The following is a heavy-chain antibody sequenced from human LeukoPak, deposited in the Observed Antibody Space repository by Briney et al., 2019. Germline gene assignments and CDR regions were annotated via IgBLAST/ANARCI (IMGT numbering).Heavy chain of an antibody. Sequence: GGSLRLSCAASGFTFSSYAMSWVRQAPGKGLEWVSAISGCGGSTYYADSVKGRFTISRDNSKNTLYLQMNSLRAEDTAVYYCARVRGYCSGGSCYSNAFDIWGQGTMVTVSS. CDR3: ARVRGYCSGGSCYSNAFDI. CDR2: ISGCGGST. J-gene: IGHJ3*02. V-gene: IGHV3-23*01. CDR1: GFTFSSYA. D-gene: IGHD2-15*01.